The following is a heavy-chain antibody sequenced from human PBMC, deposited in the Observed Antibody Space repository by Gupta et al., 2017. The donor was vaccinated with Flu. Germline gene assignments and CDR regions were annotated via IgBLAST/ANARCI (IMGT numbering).Heavy chain of an antibody. CDR3: ATTRGSTSLDS. V-gene: IGHV3-30*03. Sequence: HWVRQAPGKGLEWVAVISYDAINKNYADSVKGRFTISRDNSKNTLYLQMSGLRAEDTALYYCATTRGSTSLDSWGQGALVTVSS. D-gene: IGHD2-2*01. J-gene: IGHJ4*02. CDR2: ISYDAINK.